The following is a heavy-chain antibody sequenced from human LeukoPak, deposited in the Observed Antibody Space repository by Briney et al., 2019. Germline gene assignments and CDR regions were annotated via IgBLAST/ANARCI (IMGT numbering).Heavy chain of an antibody. Sequence: SETLSLTCTVSGGSVSSNSYYWSWIRQPPGKGLESIVYIYYSGSTNYNPSLKSRVTISVDTSKNQFSLKLSSVTAADTAVYFCARALAAAGSNWFDPWGQGTLVTVSS. D-gene: IGHD6-13*01. CDR1: GGSVSSNSYY. CDR3: ARALAAAGSNWFDP. CDR2: IYYSGST. V-gene: IGHV4-61*01. J-gene: IGHJ5*02.